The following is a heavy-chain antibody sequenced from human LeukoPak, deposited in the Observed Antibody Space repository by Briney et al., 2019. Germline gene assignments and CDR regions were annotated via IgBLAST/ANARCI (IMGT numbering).Heavy chain of an antibody. J-gene: IGHJ4*02. Sequence: SETLSLTCTVSGGSISSSTYYWGWIRQPPGKGLEWIGSIYYSGNTYYNPSLKSRVTISVDTSKNQFSLKLTSVTAADTAVYYCAREGGPYRPLDYSGQGTLVTVAS. CDR1: GGSISSSTYY. CDR2: IYYSGNT. V-gene: IGHV4-39*07. CDR3: AREGGPYRPLDY.